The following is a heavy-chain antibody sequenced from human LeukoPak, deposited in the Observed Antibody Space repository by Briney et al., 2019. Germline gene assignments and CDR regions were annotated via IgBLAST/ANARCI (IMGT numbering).Heavy chain of an antibody. D-gene: IGHD3-10*01. V-gene: IGHV3-66*01. J-gene: IGHJ2*01. Sequence: GGSLRLSCAASGFTVSSNYMSWVRQAPGKDLEWVSVIYSGGGRYYADSVKGRFTISRDNSKNTLYLQMNSLRAEDTAVYYCARDPRGEKYFDLWGRGTLVTVSS. CDR3: ARDPRGEKYFDL. CDR2: IYSGGGR. CDR1: GFTVSSNY.